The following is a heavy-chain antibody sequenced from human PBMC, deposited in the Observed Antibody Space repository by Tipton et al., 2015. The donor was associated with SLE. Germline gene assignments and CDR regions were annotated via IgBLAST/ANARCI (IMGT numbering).Heavy chain of an antibody. CDR3: ARDRLYYDILTGTMGYYYYMDV. V-gene: IGHV1-18*01. J-gene: IGHJ6*03. CDR1: GYTFTSYG. CDR2: IGAYNGNT. Sequence: QSGPEVKKPGASVKVSCKASGYTFTSYGISWVRQAPGQGLEWMGWIGAYNGNTNYAPKLQGRVTIIADKSTSTAYMELRSLRSEDTAVYYCARDRLYYDILTGTMGYYYYMDVWGKGTTVTVSS. D-gene: IGHD3-9*01.